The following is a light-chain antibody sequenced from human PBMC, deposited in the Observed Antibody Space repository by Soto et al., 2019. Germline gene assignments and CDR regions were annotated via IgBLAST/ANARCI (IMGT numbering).Light chain of an antibody. V-gene: IGLV1-44*01. CDR3: AAWDDSLNGVL. CDR1: SSNIGTNI. Sequence: QSVLTQPPSASGTPGQRVTISCSGSSSNIGTNIVNWYQQLPGTAPKLLIYNNNQRPSGVPDRFSASKSGTSASLAISGLQSEDEADYYCAAWDDSLNGVLFGGGTKVTVL. J-gene: IGLJ2*01. CDR2: NNN.